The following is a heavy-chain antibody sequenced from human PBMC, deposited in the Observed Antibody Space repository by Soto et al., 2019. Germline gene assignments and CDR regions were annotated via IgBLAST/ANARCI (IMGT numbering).Heavy chain of an antibody. CDR3: VRNSLIGSTFSGYDGIDF. CDR1: GGTFRSDT. V-gene: IGHV1-69*08. J-gene: IGHJ4*02. D-gene: IGHD5-12*01. CDR2: IIPLLETT. Sequence: SVKVSCKTPGGTFRSDTITWVRQAPGQGLEWMGRIIPLLETTDYAQKFQGRVTITADKSTGTAYMEVSSLRSEDTAIYYCVRNSLIGSTFSGYDGIDFWGQGTLVPVAS.